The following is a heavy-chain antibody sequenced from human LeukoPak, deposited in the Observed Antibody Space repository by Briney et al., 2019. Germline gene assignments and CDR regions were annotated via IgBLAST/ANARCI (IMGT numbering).Heavy chain of an antibody. CDR2: ISGSGGST. J-gene: IGHJ4*02. CDR1: GFTFSSYA. D-gene: IGHD3-22*01. Sequence: GGSLRLSCAASGFTFSSYAMSWVRQAPGKGLEWVSAISGSGGSTYYADSVKGRFTISRDNSKNTLYLQMNCLRAEDTAVYYCAKDQVWIVVGSFDYWGQGTLVTVSS. CDR3: AKDQVWIVVGSFDY. V-gene: IGHV3-23*01.